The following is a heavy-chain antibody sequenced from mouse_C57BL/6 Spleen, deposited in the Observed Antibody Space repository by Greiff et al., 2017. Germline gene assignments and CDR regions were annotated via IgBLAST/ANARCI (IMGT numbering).Heavy chain of an antibody. CDR2: IDPEDGDT. D-gene: IGHD1-1*02. J-gene: IGHJ2*01. Sequence: VQLQQSGAELVRPWASVKLSCTASGFNIKDYYMHWVKQRPEQGLEWIGRIDPEDGDTDYAPKFPGKATMTADTSSNTAYLQRTSLTSEDTAVYYCRAYYGIDYWGQGTTLTVSS. CDR3: RAYYGIDY. V-gene: IGHV14-1*01. CDR1: GFNIKDYY.